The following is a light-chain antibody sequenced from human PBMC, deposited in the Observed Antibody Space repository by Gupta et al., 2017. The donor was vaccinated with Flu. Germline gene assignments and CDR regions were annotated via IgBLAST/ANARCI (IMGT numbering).Light chain of an antibody. CDR2: QDI. Sequence: SYELTQPPSVSVSPGQTASIPCSGDGLGDHYASWYQQKPGQSPIVVIYQDIKRPSGIPERFSGSSSGTTATLTISGTQAMDEADYYCQAWDSNTVVFGGGTKVTVL. CDR3: QAWDSNTVV. CDR1: GLGDHY. J-gene: IGLJ2*01. V-gene: IGLV3-1*01.